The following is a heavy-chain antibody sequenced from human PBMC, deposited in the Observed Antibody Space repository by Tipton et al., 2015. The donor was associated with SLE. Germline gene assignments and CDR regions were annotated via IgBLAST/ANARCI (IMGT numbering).Heavy chain of an antibody. CDR2: ISSSSSYI. Sequence: QLVQSGGGLVKPGGSLRLSCAASGFTFSSYSMNWVRQAPGKGLEWVSSISSSSSYIYYADSVKGRFTISRDNAKNSLYLQMNSLRAEDTAVYYCARDQTYYYDSSGYYYDYWGQGTLVTVSS. CDR3: ARDQTYYYDSSGYYYDY. CDR1: GFTFSSYS. J-gene: IGHJ4*02. D-gene: IGHD3-22*01. V-gene: IGHV3-21*01.